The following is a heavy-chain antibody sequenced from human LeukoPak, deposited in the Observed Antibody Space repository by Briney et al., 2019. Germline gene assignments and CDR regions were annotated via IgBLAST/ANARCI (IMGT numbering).Heavy chain of an antibody. J-gene: IGHJ4*02. CDR2: IGVRGSTM. Sequence: PGGSLRLSCAASGFTFSSYEMNWVRQAPGEGLEWVSYIGVRGSTMYYAESVKGRFTISRDNAKNSLYLQMNSLRAEDTAVYYCARERYCSSTSCPHGDLDYWGQGTLVSVSS. CDR1: GFTFSSYE. V-gene: IGHV3-48*03. D-gene: IGHD2-2*01. CDR3: ARERYCSSTSCPHGDLDY.